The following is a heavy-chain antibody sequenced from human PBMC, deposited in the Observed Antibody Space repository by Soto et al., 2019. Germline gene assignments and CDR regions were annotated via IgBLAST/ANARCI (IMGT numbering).Heavy chain of an antibody. CDR3: ARCGGSCSGARCYFSFDP. D-gene: IGHD2-2*01. CDR1: GGSIRSTTNY. Sequence: QLQLQESGPGLVQPSETLSLNCTVSGGSIRSTTNYWGWIRQPPGKGLQWIGSIYYSGSTYYNPSLQSRVTISVDTSKNHFSLKLNSVTPADTAVYYCARCGGSCSGARCYFSFDPWGQGTRVTVSS. V-gene: IGHV4-39*02. CDR2: IYYSGST. J-gene: IGHJ5*02.